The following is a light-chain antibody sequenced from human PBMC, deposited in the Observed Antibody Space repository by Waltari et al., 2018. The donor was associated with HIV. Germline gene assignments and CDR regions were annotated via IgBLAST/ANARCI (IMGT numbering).Light chain of an antibody. CDR3: QSYDSSLSASV. Sequence: QSVLTQPPSVSGAPGQRVTIPCTGNNSNIGAGYDLHWYPQLPGTAPQVVMYLNNIPPSGIPDRFSGSKSDTSASLAITGLQAEDGADYYCQSYDSSLSASVFGGGTKLTVL. CDR2: LNN. J-gene: IGLJ2*01. V-gene: IGLV1-40*01. CDR1: NSNIGAGYD.